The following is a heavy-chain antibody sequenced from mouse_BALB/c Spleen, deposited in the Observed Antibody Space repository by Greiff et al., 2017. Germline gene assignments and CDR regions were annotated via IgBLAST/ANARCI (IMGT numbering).Heavy chain of an antibody. J-gene: IGHJ4*01. Sequence: EVNLVESGGGLVQPGGSLRLSCATSGFTFSDFYMEWVRQPPGKRLEWIAASRNKANDYTTEYSASVKGRFIVSRDTSQSILYLQMNALRAEDTAIYYCARENGYYAMDYWGQGTSVTVSS. CDR2: SRNKANDYTT. V-gene: IGHV7-1*02. CDR3: ARENGYYAMDY. CDR1: GFTFSDFY.